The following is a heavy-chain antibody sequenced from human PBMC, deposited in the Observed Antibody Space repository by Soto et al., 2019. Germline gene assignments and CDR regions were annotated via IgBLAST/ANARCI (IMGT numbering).Heavy chain of an antibody. Sequence: EVQLVESGGGLVQPGGSLKLSCAASGFTFSGSAMHWVRQASGKGLEWVGRIRSKANSYATAYAASVRGRFTISRDDLKNTAYLQMNSLKTEDTAVYYCTGGRTGNYNYYYGMDVWGQGTTVTVSS. CDR3: TGGRTGNYNYYYGMDV. V-gene: IGHV3-73*02. CDR2: IRSKANSYAT. CDR1: GFTFSGSA. D-gene: IGHD3-16*01. J-gene: IGHJ6*02.